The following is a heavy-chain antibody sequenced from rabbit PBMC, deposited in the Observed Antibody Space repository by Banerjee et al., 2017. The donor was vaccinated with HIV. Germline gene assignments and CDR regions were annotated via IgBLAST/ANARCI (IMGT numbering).Heavy chain of an antibody. Sequence: QEQLEESGGGLVKPEGSLTLTCKASGFSFSSSYWICWVRQAPGKGLEWIACIYAGSGSTYYANWAKGRFTISKTSSTTVTLQMTSLTAADTATYFCARGLASTSGPTRLDLWGQGTLVTVS. D-gene: IGHD1-1*01. CDR3: ARGLASTSGPTRLDL. CDR2: IYAGSGST. V-gene: IGHV1S45*01. J-gene: IGHJ3*01. CDR1: GFSFSSSYW.